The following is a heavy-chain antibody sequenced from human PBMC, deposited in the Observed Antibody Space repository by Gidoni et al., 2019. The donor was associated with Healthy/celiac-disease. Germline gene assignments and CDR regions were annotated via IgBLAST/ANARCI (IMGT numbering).Heavy chain of an antibody. CDR2: ISWNSGSI. CDR1: GFTFDDYA. J-gene: IGHJ6*02. CDR3: AKDLRAYYGMDV. V-gene: IGHV3-9*01. Sequence: EVQLVESGGGLVQPGRSLRLSCAASGFTFDDYAMHWVQQAPGKGLEWVSGISWNSGSIGYADSVKGRFTISRDNAKNSLYLQMNSLRAEDTALYYCAKDLRAYYGMDVWGQGTTVTVSS.